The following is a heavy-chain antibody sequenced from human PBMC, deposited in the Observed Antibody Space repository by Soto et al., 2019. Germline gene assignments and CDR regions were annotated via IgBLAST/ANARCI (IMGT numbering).Heavy chain of an antibody. J-gene: IGHJ4*02. V-gene: IGHV4-31*03. Sequence: LSLTCTVSGGSISSGGHYWNWIRQHPGRGLEWIGYIYSSGSTYYNPSLHSRVTISVDTSKNQFSLRLTSVTAADTAVYYCARERWLQSFFDFWGQGTLVTVSS. D-gene: IGHD5-12*01. CDR3: ARERWLQSFFDF. CDR2: IYSSGST. CDR1: GGSISSGGHY.